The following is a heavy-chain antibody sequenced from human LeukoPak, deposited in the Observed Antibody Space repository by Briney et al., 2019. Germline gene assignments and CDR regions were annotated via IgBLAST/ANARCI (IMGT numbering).Heavy chain of an antibody. CDR1: GGSISSSSYY. J-gene: IGHJ3*02. CDR3: ARHKRGIVVDAFDI. CDR2: IYYSGST. D-gene: IGHD3-22*01. Sequence: SETLSLTCTVSGGSISSSSYYWGWIRQPPGKGLEWIGSIYYSGSTYYNPSLKSRVTISVDTSKNQFSLKLSSVTAADTAVYYCARHKRGIVVDAFDIWGQGTMVTVSS. V-gene: IGHV4-39*01.